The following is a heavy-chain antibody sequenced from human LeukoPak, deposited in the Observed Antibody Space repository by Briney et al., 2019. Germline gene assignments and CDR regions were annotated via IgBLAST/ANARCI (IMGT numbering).Heavy chain of an antibody. CDR2: IKSKTDGGTT. D-gene: IGHD3-22*01. Sequence: GGSLRLSCAASGFTFNNVWMTWVRQAPGKGPEWVGRIKSKTDGGTTDYAAPVKGRFTISRDDSKNTLYLQMSSLKTEDTVVYYCATYHDTSGYSHFDYWGQGTLVTVSS. V-gene: IGHV3-15*01. CDR3: ATYHDTSGYSHFDY. J-gene: IGHJ4*02. CDR1: GFTFNNVW.